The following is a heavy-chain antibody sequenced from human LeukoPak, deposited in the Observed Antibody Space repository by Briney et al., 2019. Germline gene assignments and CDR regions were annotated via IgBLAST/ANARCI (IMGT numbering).Heavy chain of an antibody. D-gene: IGHD3-10*01. Sequence: GGSLRLSCAASGFTFDDFYMSWIRQAPGKGLQWLSYISTGGSDISYADSVKGRFTISRDNAKNSVYLQMNSLRAEDTAVYYCARGRGQYYYYGMDVWGQGTTVTVSS. CDR3: ARGRGQYYYYGMDV. V-gene: IGHV3-11*04. CDR1: GFTFDDFY. J-gene: IGHJ6*02. CDR2: ISTGGSDI.